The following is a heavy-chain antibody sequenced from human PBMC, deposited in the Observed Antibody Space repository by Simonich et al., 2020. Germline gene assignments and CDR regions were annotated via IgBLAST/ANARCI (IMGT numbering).Heavy chain of an antibody. Sequence: QVQLVQSGAEVKKPGASVKVSCKASGYTFTGYYMHGVRQAPGQGLEWIGWINHYSGGKNYAQKFQGRVTMTRDTSISTAYMELSRLRADDTAVYYCARVSGGTAMVTSTFDIWGQGTMVTVSS. CDR2: INHYSGGK. CDR1: GYTFTGYY. CDR3: ARVSGGTAMVTSTFDI. J-gene: IGHJ3*02. V-gene: IGHV1-2*02. D-gene: IGHD5-18*01.